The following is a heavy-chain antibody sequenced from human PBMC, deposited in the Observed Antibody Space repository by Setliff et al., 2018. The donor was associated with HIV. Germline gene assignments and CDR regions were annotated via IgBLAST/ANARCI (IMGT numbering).Heavy chain of an antibody. V-gene: IGHV3-30*02. Sequence: GGSLRLSCAASGFTFSFYGMHWVRQATGKGLEWVAFIRYDDSYKCYADSVKGRFTISRDNSKNTLYLQMNSLRADDTAVYYCAKNLYRSPWSPLDYWGQGTLVTVSS. J-gene: IGHJ4*02. D-gene: IGHD6-19*01. CDR1: GFTFSFYG. CDR2: IRYDDSYK. CDR3: AKNLYRSPWSPLDY.